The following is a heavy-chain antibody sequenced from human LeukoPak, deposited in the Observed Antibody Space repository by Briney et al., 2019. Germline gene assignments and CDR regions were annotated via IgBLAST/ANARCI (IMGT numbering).Heavy chain of an antibody. CDR1: GGSISSGSYY. V-gene: IGHV4-61*02. CDR2: LYSSGST. Sequence: SQTLSLTCTVSGGSISSGSYYWSWIRQPAGKGLEWIGRLYSSGSTKYNPSLKSRVTISGDTSDNQIPLELSSVTAADTAVYYCVRDFSGYTYYMDIWGKGTTVTVSS. D-gene: IGHD3-22*01. CDR3: VRDFSGYTYYMDI. J-gene: IGHJ6*03.